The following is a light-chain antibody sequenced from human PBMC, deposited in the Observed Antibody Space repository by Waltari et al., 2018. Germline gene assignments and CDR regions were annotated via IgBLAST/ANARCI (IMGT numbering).Light chain of an antibody. CDR1: SSDVGGSNF. Sequence: QSALTQPASVSGSPGQSITISCTGTSSDVGGSNFVSRYQQYTGKAPKLVIYDVSARPSGASDRFSGSKSGNTASLVISGLQPEDEADYYCSSYTATRHYVFGTGTKVTVL. J-gene: IGLJ1*01. V-gene: IGLV2-14*03. CDR3: SSYTATRHYV. CDR2: DVS.